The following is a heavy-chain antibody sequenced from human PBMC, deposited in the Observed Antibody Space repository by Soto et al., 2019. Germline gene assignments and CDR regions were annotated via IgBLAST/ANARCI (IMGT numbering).Heavy chain of an antibody. CDR3: ARGPILWFGELLVLDTYYYYGMDV. CDR1: GGSFSGYY. Sequence: SETLSLTCAVYGGSFSGYYWSWIRQPPGKGLEWIGEINHSGSTNYNPSLKSRVTISVDTSKNQFSLKLSSVTAADTAVYYCARGPILWFGELLVLDTYYYYGMDVWGQGTTVTVSS. D-gene: IGHD3-10*01. V-gene: IGHV4-34*01. CDR2: INHSGST. J-gene: IGHJ6*02.